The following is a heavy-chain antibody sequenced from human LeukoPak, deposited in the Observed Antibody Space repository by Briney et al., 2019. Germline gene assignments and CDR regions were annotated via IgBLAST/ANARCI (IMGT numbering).Heavy chain of an antibody. CDR1: GGSISSSSYY. CDR3: AKTQTRVV. Sequence: SETLSLTCTVSGGSISSSSYYWGWIRQPPGKGLGWIGSIYYSGSTFYNPSLKSRVTISVDTSKNQFSLKLSSVTATDTAVYYCAKTQTRVVWGKGTAVTVSS. CDR2: IYYSGST. D-gene: IGHD3-10*01. V-gene: IGHV4-39*01. J-gene: IGHJ6*03.